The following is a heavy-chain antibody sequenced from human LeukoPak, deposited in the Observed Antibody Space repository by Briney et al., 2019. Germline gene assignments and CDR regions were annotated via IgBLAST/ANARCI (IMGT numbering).Heavy chain of an antibody. D-gene: IGHD3-10*01. J-gene: IGHJ6*03. Sequence: PGESLQISCQGSGYIFTSYWIGWMRQLPGEGLEWMGIIYTGDSDTSSSPSFQGQVTISADKSISTAYLQWSSLKASDTAMYYCARHRRTMVRGVISSSYYYYYYMDVWGKGTTVTVSS. CDR3: ARHRRTMVRGVISSSYYYYYYMDV. CDR1: GYIFTSYW. CDR2: IYTGDSDT. V-gene: IGHV5-51*01.